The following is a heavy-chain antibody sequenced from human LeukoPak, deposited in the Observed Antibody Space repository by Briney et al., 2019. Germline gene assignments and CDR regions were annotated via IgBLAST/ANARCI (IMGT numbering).Heavy chain of an antibody. CDR3: AKDSVLRYFDWSSGYGMDV. J-gene: IGHJ6*02. CDR2: ISDSGGRT. V-gene: IGHV3-23*01. CDR1: GITLSNYG. D-gene: IGHD3-9*01. Sequence: GGSLRLSCAVSGITLSNYGMSWVRQAPGKGLEWVAGISDSGGRTNYADSVKGRFTTSRDNSKNTLYLQMNSLRAEDTAVYYCAKDSVLRYFDWSSGYGMDVWGQGTTVTVSS.